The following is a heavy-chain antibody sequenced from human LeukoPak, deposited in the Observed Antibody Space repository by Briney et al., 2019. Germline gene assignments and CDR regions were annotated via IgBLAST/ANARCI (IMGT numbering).Heavy chain of an antibody. CDR2: IKSKTDGGTT. J-gene: IGHJ4*02. D-gene: IGHD3-22*01. Sequence: PGGSLRLSCAASGFTFSNAWMSWVRQAPGKGLEWVGRIKSKTDGGTTDYAAPVKGRFTISRDDSKNTLYLQMNSLKTEDTAVYYCTTDRPPHYDRSGYPQSEYIDCWGQGTLVTVSS. V-gene: IGHV3-15*01. CDR3: TTDRPPHYDRSGYPQSEYIDC. CDR1: GFTFSNAW.